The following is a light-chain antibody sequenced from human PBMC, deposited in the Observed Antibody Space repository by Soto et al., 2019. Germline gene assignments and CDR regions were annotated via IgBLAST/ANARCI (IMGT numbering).Light chain of an antibody. CDR3: SSFTSKSSLI. CDR2: EVR. CDR1: MRDVGGYNL. J-gene: IGLJ2*01. Sequence: QSALTQPASVSGSPGQSITISCAGTMRDVGGYNLVSWYQQHTGRAPQLILYEVRNRPSGISFRFSGSKSGNTASLTISGLQAEDEADYYCSSFTSKSSLIFGGGTKVTVL. V-gene: IGLV2-14*01.